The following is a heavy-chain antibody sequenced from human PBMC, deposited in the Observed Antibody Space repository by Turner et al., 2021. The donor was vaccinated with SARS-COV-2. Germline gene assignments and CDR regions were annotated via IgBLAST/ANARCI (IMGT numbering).Heavy chain of an antibody. CDR1: GFTFSSYA. CDR3: ARDSSLGGSGWPIDY. D-gene: IGHD6-19*01. Sequence: QVQLVESGGGVVQPGRSLRLSCSASGFTFSSYAMHWVRQAPGKGREWVAVISYDGSNKYYADSVKGRFTISRDNSKNTLYLQMNSLRAEDTAVYYCARDSSLGGSGWPIDYWGQGTLLTVSS. CDR2: ISYDGSNK. J-gene: IGHJ4*02. V-gene: IGHV3-30-3*01.